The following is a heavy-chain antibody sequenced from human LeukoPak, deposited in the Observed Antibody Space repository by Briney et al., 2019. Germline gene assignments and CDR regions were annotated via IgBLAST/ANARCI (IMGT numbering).Heavy chain of an antibody. CDR1: GFTFSSYA. Sequence: SGGPLRLSCAVSGFTFSSYAMSWVRQAPGKGLEWVSAISGSGGSTYYADSVKGRLTISRDNSKNTLYLQMNSLRAEDTAVYYCAKAGYCSGGSCYSVDYWGQGTLVTVSS. J-gene: IGHJ4*02. CDR3: AKAGYCSGGSCYSVDY. V-gene: IGHV3-23*01. CDR2: ISGSGGST. D-gene: IGHD2-15*01.